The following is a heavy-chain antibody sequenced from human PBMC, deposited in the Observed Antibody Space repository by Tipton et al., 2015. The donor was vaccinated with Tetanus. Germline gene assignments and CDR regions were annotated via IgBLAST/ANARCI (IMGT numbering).Heavy chain of an antibody. Sequence: TLSLTCTVSGGSVRGGDYQWNWIRQPPGKGLEWLAYISNSGRTNSNYSLKSRIAISRDTSKNQFSLRLSSVTAADSAVYHCARANYESSKKGPFDSWGQGTLVIVSS. D-gene: IGHD3-3*01. CDR2: ISNSGRT. CDR1: GGSVRGGDYQ. CDR3: ARANYESSKKGPFDS. V-gene: IGHV4-61*08. J-gene: IGHJ4*02.